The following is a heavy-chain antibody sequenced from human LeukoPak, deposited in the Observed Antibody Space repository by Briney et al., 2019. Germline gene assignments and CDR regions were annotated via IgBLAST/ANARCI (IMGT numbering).Heavy chain of an antibody. CDR1: GFTFSDYS. CDR2: VGISSGNT. V-gene: IGHV3-48*04. Sequence: GGSLRLLCAASGFTFSDYSMNWVRQAPGKGLEWISYVGISSGNTKYADSVKGRFTISGDSAKNSVFLQMNNLRVEDTAVYYCARDHHYAFDTWGQGTLVTVSS. J-gene: IGHJ4*02. D-gene: IGHD4-17*01. CDR3: ARDHHYAFDT.